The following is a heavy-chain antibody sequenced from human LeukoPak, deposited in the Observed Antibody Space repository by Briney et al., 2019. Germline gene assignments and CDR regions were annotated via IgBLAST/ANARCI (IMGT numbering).Heavy chain of an antibody. CDR3: ARGGDIVVVPAAMSRLSWFDP. CDR2: IYTSGST. V-gene: IGHV4-4*07. CDR1: GGSISSYF. D-gene: IGHD2-2*01. J-gene: IGHJ5*02. Sequence: PSETLSLTCTVSGGSISSYFWSWIRQPAGKGLEWVGRIYTSGSTNYNPSLKSRVIMSVDTSKNQFSLKLSSVTAADTAVYYCARGGDIVVVPAAMSRLSWFDPWGQGTQVTVSS.